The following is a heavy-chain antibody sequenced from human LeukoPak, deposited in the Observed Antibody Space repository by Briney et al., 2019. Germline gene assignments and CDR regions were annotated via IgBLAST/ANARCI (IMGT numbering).Heavy chain of an antibody. J-gene: IGHJ6*03. CDR1: GGTFSSYA. CDR2: IIPILGIA. D-gene: IGHD3-9*01. Sequence: GASVKVSCKASGGTFSSYAISWVRQAPGQGLEWMGRIIPILGIANYAQKFQGRVTITADKSTSTAYMELSSLRSEDTAVYYCARGGIFRLYHYYYMDVWGKGTTVTVSS. V-gene: IGHV1-69*04. CDR3: ARGGIFRLYHYYYMDV.